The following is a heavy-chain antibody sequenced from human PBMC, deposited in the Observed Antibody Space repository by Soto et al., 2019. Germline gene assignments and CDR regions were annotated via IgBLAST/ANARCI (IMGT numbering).Heavy chain of an antibody. D-gene: IGHD3-10*01. CDR3: ARENQKTSGGWGFPGYFDY. J-gene: IGHJ4*02. CDR2: IWYDGSNK. Sequence: GGSLRLSCAASGFTFSSYGMHWVRQAPGKGLEWVAVIWYDGSNKYYADSVKGRFTISRDNSKNTLYLQMKSLRAEDTAVYYCARENQKTSGGWGFPGYFDYWGQGTLVTVSS. CDR1: GFTFSSYG. V-gene: IGHV3-33*01.